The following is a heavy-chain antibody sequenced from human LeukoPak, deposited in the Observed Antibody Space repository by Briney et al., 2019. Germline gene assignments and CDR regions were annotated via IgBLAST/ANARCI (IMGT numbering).Heavy chain of an antibody. J-gene: IGHJ6*02. V-gene: IGHV3-66*01. CDR1: GFTVTNNY. CDR3: AREGYASGTRYGMDV. Sequence: GGSLRLSCAASGFTVTNNYMSWVRQAPGKGLEWVSVIYAGGTTSYADSVKGRFTISRDSSKNTLYLQMNSLRAEDTAVYYCAREGYASGTRYGMDVWGQGTAVTVSS. CDR2: IYAGGTT. D-gene: IGHD3-10*01.